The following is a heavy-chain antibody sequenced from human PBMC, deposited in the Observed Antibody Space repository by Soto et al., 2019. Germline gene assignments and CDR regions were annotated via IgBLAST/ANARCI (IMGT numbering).Heavy chain of an antibody. V-gene: IGHV3-23*01. CDR2: ISGGGDST. CDR1: GLSFSSYG. CDR3: ARGQDDYGDSDVWFDP. D-gene: IGHD4-17*01. Sequence: EEQLLESGGGLVQPGGSLRLSGAASGLSFSSYGRSGFGQAPGKGLDGVQGISGGGDSTYYADSVKGRFTISRDKSKNTLYLQMNSLRAEDTAVYYCARGQDDYGDSDVWFDPWGQGTLVSVSS. J-gene: IGHJ5*02.